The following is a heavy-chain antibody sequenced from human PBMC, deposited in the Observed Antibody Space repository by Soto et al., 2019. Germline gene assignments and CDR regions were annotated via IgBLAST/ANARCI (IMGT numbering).Heavy chain of an antibody. CDR1: GGSISSSSYY. D-gene: IGHD5-18*01. V-gene: IGHV4-39*01. CDR3: ARHPIHDAQSFDY. CDR2: IYYSGST. J-gene: IGHJ4*02. Sequence: NPSETLSLTCTVSGGSISSSSYYWGWIRQPPGKGLEWIGSIYYSGSTYYNPSLKSRVTISVDTSKNQFSLKLSSVTAADTAVYYCARHPIHDAQSFDYWGQGTLVTVSS.